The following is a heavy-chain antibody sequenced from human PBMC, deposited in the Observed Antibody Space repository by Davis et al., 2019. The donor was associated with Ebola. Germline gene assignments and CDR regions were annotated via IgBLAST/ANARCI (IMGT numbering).Heavy chain of an antibody. Sequence: ASVKVSCKASGGTFSSYAISWVRQAPGQGLEWMGWINPNSGGTNYAQKFQGWVTMTRDTSISTAYMELSSLRSEDTAVYYCATGISYDYWGQGTLVTVSS. J-gene: IGHJ4*02. CDR1: GGTFSSYA. V-gene: IGHV1-2*04. CDR3: ATGISYDY. D-gene: IGHD6-13*01. CDR2: INPNSGGT.